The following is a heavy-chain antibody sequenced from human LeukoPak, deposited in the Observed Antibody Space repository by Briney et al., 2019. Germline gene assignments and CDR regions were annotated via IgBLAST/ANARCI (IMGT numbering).Heavy chain of an antibody. V-gene: IGHV4-4*07. D-gene: IGHD1-26*01. Sequence: SETLSLTCTVSGGSISDYYWSWIRQPAGKGLEWIGRIYTTGSTDYNPSLKSRVTMSVDPSKNQFSLRLTSVTAADTAVYYCARIPLRRVGRDSVASVYNWFDTWGQGTLVTVSS. J-gene: IGHJ5*02. CDR3: ARIPLRRVGRDSVASVYNWFDT. CDR1: GGSISDYY. CDR2: IYTTGST.